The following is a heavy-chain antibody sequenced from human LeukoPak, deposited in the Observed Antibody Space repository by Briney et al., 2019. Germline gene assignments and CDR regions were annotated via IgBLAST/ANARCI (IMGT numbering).Heavy chain of an antibody. CDR1: GFTFSSYA. Sequence: GGSLRLSCAASGFTFSSYAMTWVRQAPGKGLEWVSAITGGGDTTYYADSVKGRFTISRDNSKSTLYLQMNNLRAEDTAVYYCARGEYGDYGVRYYYMDVWGKGTTVTVSS. J-gene: IGHJ6*03. CDR2: ITGGGDTT. V-gene: IGHV3-23*01. CDR3: ARGEYGDYGVRYYYMDV. D-gene: IGHD4-17*01.